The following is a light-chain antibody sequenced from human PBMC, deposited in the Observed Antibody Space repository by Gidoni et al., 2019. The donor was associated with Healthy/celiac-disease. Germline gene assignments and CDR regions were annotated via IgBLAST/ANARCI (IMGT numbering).Light chain of an antibody. CDR2: GNS. Sequence: QSGLTQPPSVSGAPGQRVTIPCTGSSSNIGAGYDVHWYPQLPGTAPKLLIYGNSNRPSGVPDRFSGSKSGTSASLAISGLQAEDEADYYCQSYDSSLSAVVFGGGTKLTVL. V-gene: IGLV1-40*01. J-gene: IGLJ2*01. CDR1: SSNIGAGYD. CDR3: QSYDSSLSAVV.